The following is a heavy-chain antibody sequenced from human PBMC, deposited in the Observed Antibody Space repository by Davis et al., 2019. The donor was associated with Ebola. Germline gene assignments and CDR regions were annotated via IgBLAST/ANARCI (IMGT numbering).Heavy chain of an antibody. J-gene: IGHJ6*02. CDR1: GFTFSSYS. V-gene: IGHV3-33*06. CDR3: AKGGARYFYHYYGMDV. CDR2: IWYDGSNK. Sequence: GESLKISCAASGFTFSSYSMNWVRQAPGKGLEWVAVIWYDGSNKYYADSVKGRFTISRDNSKNTLYLQMNSLRADDTALYYCAKGGARYFYHYYGMDVWGQGTTVTVSS. D-gene: IGHD2/OR15-2a*01.